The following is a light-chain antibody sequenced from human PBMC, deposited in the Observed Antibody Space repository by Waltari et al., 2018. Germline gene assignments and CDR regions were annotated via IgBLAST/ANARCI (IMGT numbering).Light chain of an antibody. CDR3: SSYISSDTLEL. CDR2: DVS. CDR1: SSAVGGYNY. V-gene: IGLV2-14*03. J-gene: IGLJ2*01. Sequence: HSALTQPASVSGSPGQSITISCTGTSSAVGGYNYVSWYQQHPGKAPKLMIFDVSYRPSGISNRFSGSKSGNTASLTISGLQAEDEADYYCSSYISSDTLELFGGGTSLTVL.